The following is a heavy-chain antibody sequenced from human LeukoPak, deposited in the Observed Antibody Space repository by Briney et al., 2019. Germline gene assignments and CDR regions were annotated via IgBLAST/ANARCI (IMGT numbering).Heavy chain of an antibody. CDR1: GGSISSYY. Sequence: SETLSLTCTVSGGSISSYYWSWIRQPAGKGLEWIGRIYTSGSTNYNPSLKSRVTMSVDTSENQFSLKLSSVTAADTAVYYCARDLRGAFWELGYFDYWGQGTLVTVSS. CDR3: ARDLRGAFWELGYFDY. CDR2: IYTSGST. J-gene: IGHJ4*02. V-gene: IGHV4-4*07. D-gene: IGHD1-26*01.